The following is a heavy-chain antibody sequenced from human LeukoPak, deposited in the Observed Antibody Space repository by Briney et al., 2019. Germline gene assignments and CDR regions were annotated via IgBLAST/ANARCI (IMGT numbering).Heavy chain of an antibody. J-gene: IGHJ4*02. Sequence: PGGSLRLSCAASGFTVSSNYMSWVRQAPGKGLEWVSVIYSGGSTYYADSVKGRFTISRDNSKNTLYLQMNSLRAEDTAVYYCARGRRGYYYDSSGLYFDYWGQGTLVTVSS. CDR1: GFTVSSNY. D-gene: IGHD3-22*01. CDR3: ARGRRGYYYDSSGLYFDY. CDR2: IYSGGST. V-gene: IGHV3-66*01.